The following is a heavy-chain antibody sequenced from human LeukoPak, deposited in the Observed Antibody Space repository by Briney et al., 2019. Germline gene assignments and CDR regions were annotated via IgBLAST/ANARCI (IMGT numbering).Heavy chain of an antibody. J-gene: IGHJ4*02. D-gene: IGHD2/OR15-2a*01. CDR1: GFTFSSYA. CDR3: AKGLNSGTYPYFDY. Sequence: GGSLRLSCAASGFTFSSYAMSWVRQAPGKGLEWFSAIVGSGGYTYYADSFKGRFTISRDNSKNTLYVQMNSLRAEDTAVYYCAKGLNSGTYPYFDYWGQGTLVTVSS. CDR2: IVGSGGYT. V-gene: IGHV3-23*01.